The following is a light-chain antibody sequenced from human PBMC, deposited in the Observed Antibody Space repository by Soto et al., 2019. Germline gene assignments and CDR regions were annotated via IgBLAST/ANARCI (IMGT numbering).Light chain of an antibody. Sequence: DIVMTQSPDSLAVSLGERATVNCKSSQNILYNSNSKNYLAWYQQKPGQPPRLLIYWASTRESGVPDRFSGSGSGTDFTLTISSLLAEDVAVYYCQQYYNTPLTFGGGTKVDI. V-gene: IGKV4-1*01. CDR1: QNILYNSNSKNY. CDR2: WAS. J-gene: IGKJ4*01. CDR3: QQYYNTPLT.